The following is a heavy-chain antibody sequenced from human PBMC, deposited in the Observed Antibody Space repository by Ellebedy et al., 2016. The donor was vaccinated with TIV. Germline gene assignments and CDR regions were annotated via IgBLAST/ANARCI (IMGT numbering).Heavy chain of an antibody. CDR2: ISYSGTT. Sequence: PSETLSLTCTVSGGSISIYYWSWIRQPPGKRLEWIGYISYSGTTDYNPSLKSRVTISVDTSKNQFSLNLSSVTAAATAVYYCARRSKGGLVFFDYWGQGTLVTVSS. D-gene: IGHD3/OR15-3a*01. CDR3: ARRSKGGLVFFDY. J-gene: IGHJ4*02. V-gene: IGHV4-59*08. CDR1: GGSISIYY.